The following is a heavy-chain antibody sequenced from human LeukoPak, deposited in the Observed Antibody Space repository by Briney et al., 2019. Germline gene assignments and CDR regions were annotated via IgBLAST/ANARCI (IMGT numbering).Heavy chain of an antibody. Sequence: PWGSLRPFCAAPGFPLSNNYMTRVRQAPGKGLELVLVIYSGGSTYYADSVKGRFTISRDNSKNTLYLQMNSLRAEDTAVYYCARVLYYYDSRGYRQFDYWGQGTLVTVSS. J-gene: IGHJ4*02. CDR3: ARVLYYYDSRGYRQFDY. D-gene: IGHD3-22*01. CDR1: GFPLSNNY. CDR2: IYSGGST. V-gene: IGHV3-53*01.